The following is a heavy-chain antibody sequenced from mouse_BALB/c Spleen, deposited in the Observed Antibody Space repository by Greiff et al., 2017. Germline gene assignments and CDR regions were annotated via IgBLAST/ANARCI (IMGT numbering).Heavy chain of an antibody. CDR2: IRLKSNNYAT. V-gene: IGHV6-6*02. CDR1: GFTFSNYW. CDR3: TPQRSLYYAMDY. Sequence: EVMLVESGGGLVQPGGSMKLSCVASGFTFSNYWMNWVRQSPEKGLEWVAEIRLKSNNYATHYAESVKGSLTISRHYSKSIVYLQMNNLRAEDTGIYYCTPQRSLYYAMDYWGQGTSVTVSS. J-gene: IGHJ4*01.